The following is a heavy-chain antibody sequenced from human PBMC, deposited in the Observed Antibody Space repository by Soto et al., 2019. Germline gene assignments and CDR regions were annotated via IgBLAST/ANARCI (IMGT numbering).Heavy chain of an antibody. J-gene: IGHJ5*02. V-gene: IGHV4-4*02. Sequence: SETLSLACAVSGGSITSNWWSWVRQPPGKGLEWIGEIHHSGSFNYNPSLRSRVTISIDKSKNQFSLKLTSVTAADTAVYYCPRVPDRWGQGTLVTVSS. CDR3: PRVPDR. CDR2: IHHSGSF. CDR1: GGSITSNW.